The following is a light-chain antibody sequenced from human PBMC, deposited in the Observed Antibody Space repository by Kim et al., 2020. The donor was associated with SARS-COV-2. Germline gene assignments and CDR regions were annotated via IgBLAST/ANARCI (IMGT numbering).Light chain of an antibody. V-gene: IGKV1-17*01. Sequence: DIQMTQSPSSLSASIGDRVTLTCRTSQVMDNDLSWFQQKPGKAPKRLIHAASSLQSGVSSRFSGSGSGTEFTLTIDSLQPEDFATYYCLSGFTFGPGTKVDIK. J-gene: IGKJ3*01. CDR2: AAS. CDR3: LSGFT. CDR1: QVMDND.